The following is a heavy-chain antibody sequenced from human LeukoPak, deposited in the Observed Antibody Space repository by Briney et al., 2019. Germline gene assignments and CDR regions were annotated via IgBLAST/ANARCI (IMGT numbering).Heavy chain of an antibody. D-gene: IGHD2-8*01. J-gene: IGHJ6*03. Sequence: PGGSLRLSCAASGFTFSSYAMSWVRQAPGKGLEWVSTISGSGGSTDYADSVKGRFTISRDNSKNTLYLQMNGLRAEDTAVYYCAKDRGHCTNGVCHNYYYMDVWGKGTTVTVSS. CDR1: GFTFSSYA. V-gene: IGHV3-23*01. CDR2: ISGSGGST. CDR3: AKDRGHCTNGVCHNYYYMDV.